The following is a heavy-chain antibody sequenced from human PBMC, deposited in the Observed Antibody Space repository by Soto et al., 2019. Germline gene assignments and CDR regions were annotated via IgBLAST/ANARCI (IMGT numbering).Heavy chain of an antibody. CDR2: ISAYNGNT. Sequence: GASVKVSCKASGYTFTSYGISWVRHAPGQGLEWMGWISAYNGNTNYAQKLQGRVTMTTDTSTSTAYMELRSLRSDDTAVYYCARGGDYYDSSGRNWFEPWGQGTLVTVSS. CDR1: GYTFTSYG. CDR3: ARGGDYYDSSGRNWFEP. V-gene: IGHV1-18*01. J-gene: IGHJ5*02. D-gene: IGHD3-22*01.